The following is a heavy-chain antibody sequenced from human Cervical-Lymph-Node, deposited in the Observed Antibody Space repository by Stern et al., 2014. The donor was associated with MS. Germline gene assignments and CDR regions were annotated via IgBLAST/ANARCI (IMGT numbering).Heavy chain of an antibody. J-gene: IGHJ5*01. CDR2: MYYSGSP. V-gene: IGHV4-59*01. D-gene: IGHD1-26*01. Sequence: QVQLQESGPGLVQPSETLSLTCTVSGVSISTSYWSWIRQPPGKGLEWIGYMYYSGSPTYNPSLKSRVTMSVDTSRSQFSLKLRSVTAADTAVYYCARDVGLDSWGQGTLVTVSS. CDR1: GVSISTSY. CDR3: ARDVGLDS.